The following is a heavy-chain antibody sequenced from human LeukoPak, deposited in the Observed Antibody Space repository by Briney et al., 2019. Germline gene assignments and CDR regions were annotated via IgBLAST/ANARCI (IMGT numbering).Heavy chain of an antibody. D-gene: IGHD1-26*01. CDR3: ARLPMSAWELPTHYFDY. V-gene: IGHV4-34*01. Sequence: SETLSLTCAVYGGSFSGYYWSWIRQPPGKGLEWIGEINHSGSTNYNPSLKSRVTISVDTSKNQFSLKLSSVTAADTAVYYCARLPMSAWELPTHYFDYWGQGTLVTVSS. J-gene: IGHJ4*02. CDR2: INHSGST. CDR1: GGSFSGYY.